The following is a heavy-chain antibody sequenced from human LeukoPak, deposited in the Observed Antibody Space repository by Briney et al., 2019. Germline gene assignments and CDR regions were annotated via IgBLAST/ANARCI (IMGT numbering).Heavy chain of an antibody. CDR1: GYTFTSYY. J-gene: IGHJ4*02. V-gene: IGHV1-46*01. CDR3: ARGYTWESGSFYIDH. D-gene: IGHD1-26*01. Sequence: ASVKVSCKASGYTFTSYYMCWVRQAPGQGPDWMGIINPSGGSTSYAQKFQGRVTMTRDTSTSPDYMAPSGLRSEDTAVYYCARGYTWESGSFYIDHWGQGTLVTVSS. CDR2: INPSGGST.